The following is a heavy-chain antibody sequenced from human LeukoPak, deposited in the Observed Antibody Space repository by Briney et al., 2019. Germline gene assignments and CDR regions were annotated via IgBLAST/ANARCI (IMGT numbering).Heavy chain of an antibody. Sequence: ASVKVSCKASGYTFTGYYMHWVRQAPGQGLEWMGRINPNSGGTNYAQKFQGRVTMTRDTSISTAYMELSRLRSHDTAVYYCARGDYYYYYMDVWGKGTTVTVSS. CDR1: GYTFTGYY. V-gene: IGHV1-2*06. CDR3: ARGDYYYYYMDV. J-gene: IGHJ6*03. CDR2: INPNSGGT.